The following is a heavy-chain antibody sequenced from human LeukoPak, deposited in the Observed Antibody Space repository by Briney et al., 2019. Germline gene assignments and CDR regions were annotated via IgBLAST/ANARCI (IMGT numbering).Heavy chain of an antibody. CDR1: GYSINSGYY. V-gene: IGHV4-38-2*02. D-gene: IGHD2-21*01. CDR3: AREYGIVRYWFDP. J-gene: IGHJ5*02. CDR2: IYHSGGT. Sequence: SETLSLTCAVSGYSINSGYYWGWIRQPPGKGLEWIGSIYHSGGTYYNPSLKSRVTISVDTSKNQFSLKLSSVTAADTAVYYCAREYGIVRYWFDPWGQGTLVTVSS.